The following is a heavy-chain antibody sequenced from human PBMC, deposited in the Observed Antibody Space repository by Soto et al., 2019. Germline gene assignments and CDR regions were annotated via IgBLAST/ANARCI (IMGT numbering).Heavy chain of an antibody. V-gene: IGHV3-7*04. D-gene: IGHD3-22*01. CDR3: ARDVPLYASTAYWDN. CDR2: IKEDGSER. CDR1: GFTFSSYW. Sequence: EVQLVESGGGLVQPGGSLRLSCAASGFTFSSYWMSWVRQPPGKRLEWVANIKEDGSERYYADSVKGRLIISRDNAKNSLYLQMNPLRVEDTAIYYCARDVPLYASTAYWDNWGQGNLVTVSS. J-gene: IGHJ4*02.